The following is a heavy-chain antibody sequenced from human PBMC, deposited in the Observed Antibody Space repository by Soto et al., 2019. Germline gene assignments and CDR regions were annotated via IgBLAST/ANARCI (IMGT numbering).Heavy chain of an antibody. CDR3: AKVSGALSYYDILTGYYACDY. CDR1: GFPFSSYA. V-gene: IGHV3-23*01. Sequence: QQLGSLRLSCAASGFPFSSYAMSWVRQAPGKGLGWVSAISGSGGSTYYADSVKGRFTISRDNSKNTRYLQMNSLRAEDTAVYYCAKVSGALSYYDILTGYYACDYWGQGTLVTVSS. J-gene: IGHJ4*02. D-gene: IGHD3-9*01. CDR2: ISGSGGST.